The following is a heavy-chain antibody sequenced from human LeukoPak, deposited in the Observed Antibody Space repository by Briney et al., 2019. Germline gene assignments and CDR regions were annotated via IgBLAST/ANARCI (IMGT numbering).Heavy chain of an antibody. Sequence: PGGSLRLSCAASGFTVSSNYMSWVRQAPGKGLEGVSVIYSGGSTYCADSVKGRFTISRDNSKNTLYLQMNSLRAEDTAVYYCARGVEYQLLDWFDPWGQGTLVTVSS. J-gene: IGHJ5*02. CDR3: ARGVEYQLLDWFDP. V-gene: IGHV3-53*01. CDR1: GFTVSSNY. CDR2: IYSGGST. D-gene: IGHD2-2*01.